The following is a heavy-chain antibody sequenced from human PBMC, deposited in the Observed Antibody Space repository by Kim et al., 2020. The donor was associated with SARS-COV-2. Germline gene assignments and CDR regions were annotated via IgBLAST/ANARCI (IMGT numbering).Heavy chain of an antibody. CDR3: ARRSLYCSSTSCYRGWDYYYYGMDV. CDR1: GGSFSGYY. J-gene: IGHJ6*02. CDR2: INHSGST. Sequence: SETLSLTCAVYGGSFSGYYWSWIRQPPGKGLEWIGEINHSGSTNYNPSLKSRVTISVDTSKNQFSLKLSSVTAADTAVYYCARRSLYCSSTSCYRGWDYYYYGMDVWGQGTTVTVSS. D-gene: IGHD2-2*01. V-gene: IGHV4-34*01.